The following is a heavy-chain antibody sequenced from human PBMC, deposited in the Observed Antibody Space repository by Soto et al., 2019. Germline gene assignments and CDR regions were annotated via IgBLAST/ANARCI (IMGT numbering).Heavy chain of an antibody. D-gene: IGHD3-3*01. V-gene: IGHV4-4*02. Sequence: SETLSLTCAVSSGSISSSNWWSWVRQPPGKGLEWIGEIYHSGSTNYNPSLKSRVTISVDKSKNQFSLKLSSVTAADTAVYYCASTSNYDFWSGYVGGLSYYYMDVWGKGTTVTVSS. CDR1: SGSISSSNW. CDR3: ASTSNYDFWSGYVGGLSYYYMDV. J-gene: IGHJ6*03. CDR2: IYHSGST.